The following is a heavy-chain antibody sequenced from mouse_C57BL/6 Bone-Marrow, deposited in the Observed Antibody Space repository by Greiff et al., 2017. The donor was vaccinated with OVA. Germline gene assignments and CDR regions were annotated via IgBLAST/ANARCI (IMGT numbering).Heavy chain of an antibody. V-gene: IGHV1-69*02. D-gene: IGHD2-4*01. CDR3: ARGLRGYAMDY. CDR1: GYTFTSYW. Sequence: QVQLQQPGAELVKPGASVKMSCKASGYTFTSYWITWVKQRPGQGLEWIGVIDPSDSYTNYNQKFKGKATLTVDTSSSTAYMQLSSLTSEDSAVYYCARGLRGYAMDYWGQGTSVTVSS. CDR2: IDPSDSYT. J-gene: IGHJ4*01.